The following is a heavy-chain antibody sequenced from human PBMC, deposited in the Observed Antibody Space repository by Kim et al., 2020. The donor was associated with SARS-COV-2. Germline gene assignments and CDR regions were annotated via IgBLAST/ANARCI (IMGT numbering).Heavy chain of an antibody. CDR2: IYPGDSET. J-gene: IGHJ1*01. CDR1: GYNFSNHW. D-gene: IGHD3-10*01. Sequence: GESLKISCKASGYNFSNHWIAWVRQTPGEGLESVGIIYPGDSETYYRPFFLGQVVISVDKLINTAYLQWNTLEASDTAIYFCARGAEKYSYNGDSYYAKYFNYWGQGTVVTVSS. V-gene: IGHV5-51*01. CDR3: ARGAEKYSYNGDSYYAKYFNY.